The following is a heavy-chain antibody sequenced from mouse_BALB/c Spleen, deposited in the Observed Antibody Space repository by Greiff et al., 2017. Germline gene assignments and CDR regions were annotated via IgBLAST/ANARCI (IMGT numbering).Heavy chain of an antibody. CDR1: GFTFSSYA. J-gene: IGHJ2*01. CDR3: ARGRNYDYDAGDY. V-gene: IGHV5-6-5*01. D-gene: IGHD2-4*01. CDR2: ISSGGST. Sequence: EVKLVESGGGLVKPGGSLKLSCAASGFTFSSYAMSWVRQTPEKRLEWVASISSGGSTYYPDSVKGRFTISRDNARNILYLQMSSLRSEDTAMYYCARGRNYDYDAGDYWGQGTTLTVSS.